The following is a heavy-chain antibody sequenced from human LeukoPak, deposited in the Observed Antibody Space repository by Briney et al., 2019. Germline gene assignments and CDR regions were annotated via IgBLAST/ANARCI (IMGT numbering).Heavy chain of an antibody. J-gene: IGHJ4*02. CDR3: ARSIAVARYYFDY. Sequence: KPGGSLRLSCAASGFTFSGYSMNWVRQAPGKRLEWVSSISSSSSNIYYADSVKGRFTISRDNAKNSLYLQMNSLRAEDTAVYYCARSIAVARYYFDYWGQGTLVTVSS. CDR2: ISSSSSNI. CDR1: GFTFSGYS. D-gene: IGHD6-19*01. V-gene: IGHV3-21*01.